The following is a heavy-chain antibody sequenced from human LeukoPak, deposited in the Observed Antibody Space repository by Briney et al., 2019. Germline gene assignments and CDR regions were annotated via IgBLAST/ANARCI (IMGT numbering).Heavy chain of an antibody. J-gene: IGHJ4*02. CDR2: VIPIFGTA. CDR3: AGTITGTTLGGTNFDY. Sequence: ASVKVSCKASGGTFSSYAISWVRQAPGQGLEWMGGVIPIFGTANYAQKFQGRVTITADESTSTAYMELSSLRSEDTAVYYCAGTITGTTLGGTNFDYWGQGTLVTVSS. V-gene: IGHV1-69*13. CDR1: GGTFSSYA. D-gene: IGHD1-20*01.